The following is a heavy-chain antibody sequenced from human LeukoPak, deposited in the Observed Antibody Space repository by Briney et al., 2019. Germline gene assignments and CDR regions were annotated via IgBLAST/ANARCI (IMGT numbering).Heavy chain of an antibody. Sequence: SETLSLTCAVYGGSFSGYYWSWIRQPPGKGLEWIGEINHSGSTNYNPSLKSRVTISVDTSKNQFTLKLSSVTAADTAVYYCARWTSVPWFDPWGQGTLVTVSS. D-gene: IGHD3/OR15-3a*01. J-gene: IGHJ5*02. CDR2: INHSGST. CDR1: GGSFSGYY. V-gene: IGHV4-34*01. CDR3: ARWTSVPWFDP.